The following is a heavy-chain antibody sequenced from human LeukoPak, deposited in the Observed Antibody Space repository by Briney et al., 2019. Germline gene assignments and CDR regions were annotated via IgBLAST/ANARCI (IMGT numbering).Heavy chain of an antibody. V-gene: IGHV3-9*01. Sequence: GRSLRLSCAASGFTFDDYAMHWVRQAPGKGLEWVSGISWNSGSIGYADSVKGRFTISRDNAKNSLYLQMNSLRAEDTALYYCARAHSHYYDSSGYYYHNWFDPWGQGTLVTVSS. CDR2: ISWNSGSI. CDR1: GFTFDDYA. J-gene: IGHJ5*02. D-gene: IGHD3-22*01. CDR3: ARAHSHYYDSSGYYYHNWFDP.